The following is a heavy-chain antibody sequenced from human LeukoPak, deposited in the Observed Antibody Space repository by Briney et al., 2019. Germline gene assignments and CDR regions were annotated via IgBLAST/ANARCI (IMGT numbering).Heavy chain of an antibody. J-gene: IGHJ4*02. CDR2: ITWNSGNI. D-gene: IGHD2-15*01. Sequence: PGGSLRLSCAASGFTFGDYAMYWVRQAPGKGLEWVTTITWNSGNIAYADSVKGRFTISRDNAKSSLYLQMNSLRDEDMALYYCAKGLLGYCSGGSCGFDLWGQGTLVTVSS. CDR3: AKGLLGYCSGGSCGFDL. V-gene: IGHV3-9*03. CDR1: GFTFGDYA.